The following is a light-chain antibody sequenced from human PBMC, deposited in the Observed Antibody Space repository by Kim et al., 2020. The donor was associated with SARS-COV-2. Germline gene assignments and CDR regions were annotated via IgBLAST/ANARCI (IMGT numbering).Light chain of an antibody. Sequence: SAGGRAILSSRASKSGSSSYLAWYQQKPGQAPRLLIYGASSRATGIPDRFSGSGSGTDFTLTISRLEPEDFAVYYCQQYGSSPGTFGQGTKVDIK. CDR2: GAS. CDR1: KSGSSSY. J-gene: IGKJ1*01. CDR3: QQYGSSPGT. V-gene: IGKV3-20*01.